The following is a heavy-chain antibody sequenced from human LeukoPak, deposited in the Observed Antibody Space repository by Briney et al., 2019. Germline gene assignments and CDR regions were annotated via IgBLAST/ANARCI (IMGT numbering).Heavy chain of an antibody. D-gene: IGHD3-22*01. CDR3: ARHMSSGYSDPFDY. V-gene: IGHV4-39*01. J-gene: IGHJ4*02. Sequence: ASETLSLTCTVSGGSISGSSYYWGWIRQPPGKGLEWIGSIYYSGSTYYNPSLKSRVTISVDTSKNQFSLKLSSVTAADTAVYYCARHMSSGYSDPFDYWGQGTLVTVSS. CDR2: IYYSGST. CDR1: GGSISGSSYY.